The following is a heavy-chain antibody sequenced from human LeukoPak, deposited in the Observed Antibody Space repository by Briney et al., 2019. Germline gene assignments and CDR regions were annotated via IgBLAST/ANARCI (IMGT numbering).Heavy chain of an antibody. CDR3: AGEGGYSGYDSNWFDP. CDR1: GGSFSGYY. Sequence: SEPLSLTCAVYGGSFSGYYWNWIRQPPGKGLEWIGEINHRGNTNYNPSLKSRVTISGDTSKNQFSLRLNPVTAADTAVYYCAGEGGYSGYDSNWFDPWGQGTLVTVSS. V-gene: IGHV4-34*01. J-gene: IGHJ5*02. D-gene: IGHD5-12*01. CDR2: INHRGNT.